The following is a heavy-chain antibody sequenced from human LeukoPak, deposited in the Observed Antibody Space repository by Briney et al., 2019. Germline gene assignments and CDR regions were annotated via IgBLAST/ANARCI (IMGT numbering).Heavy chain of an antibody. J-gene: IGHJ4*02. CDR3: AKDSETYYDFWSGSQGH. V-gene: IGHV3-23*01. D-gene: IGHD3-3*01. CDR2: ISGSGGST. Sequence: GGSLRLSCAASGFTFNSYAMSWVRQAPGKGLEWVSAISGSGGSTYYADSVKGRFTISRDNSKNTLYLQMNSLRAEDTAVYYCAKDSETYYDFWSGSQGHWGQGTLVTVSS. CDR1: GFTFNSYA.